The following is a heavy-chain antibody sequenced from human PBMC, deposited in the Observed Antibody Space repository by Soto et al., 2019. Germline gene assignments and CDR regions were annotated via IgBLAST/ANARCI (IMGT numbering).Heavy chain of an antibody. CDR3: AEGAPADMSEGDYYGMDV. CDR1: GGTFSSYA. D-gene: IGHD2-2*01. V-gene: IGHV1-69*12. J-gene: IGHJ6*02. CDR2: IIPIFGTA. Sequence: QVQLVQSGAEVKKPGSSVKVSCKASGGTFSSYAISWVRQAPGQGLEWMGGIIPIFGTANYAQKFQGRVTITADESTGTAYMEMSRLRSAGTAVYYCAEGAPADMSEGDYYGMDVWGQGTTVTVSS.